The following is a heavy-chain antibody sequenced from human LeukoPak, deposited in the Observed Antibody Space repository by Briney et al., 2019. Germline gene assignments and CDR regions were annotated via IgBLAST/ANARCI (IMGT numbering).Heavy chain of an antibody. CDR2: IGYDGSNE. J-gene: IGHJ6*02. CDR1: GFTFSSYG. Sequence: GGSLRLSCAASGFTFSSYGMHWVRQAPGKGREGVAFIGYDGSNEYYADSVKGRFTISRDNSKNTLYLQMHSLRTEDTAVYYCASGEAYGGVPYYYGMDVWGQGTTVTVSS. CDR3: ASGEAYGGVPYYYGMDV. V-gene: IGHV3-30*02. D-gene: IGHD3-3*01.